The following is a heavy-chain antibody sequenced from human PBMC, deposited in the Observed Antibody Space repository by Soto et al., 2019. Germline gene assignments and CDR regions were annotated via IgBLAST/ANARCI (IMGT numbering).Heavy chain of an antibody. V-gene: IGHV1-3*01. CDR2: INAGNGNT. D-gene: IGHD1-26*01. Sequence: ASVKVSCKASGYTFSNYAIHWVRQAPGQRLEWMGWINAGNGNTKSSQEFQGRVTITRDTSASTAYMELSSLRSEDTAVYYCARGSPPTFDYWGQGTLVTVSS. J-gene: IGHJ4*02. CDR3: ARGSPPTFDY. CDR1: GYTFSNYA.